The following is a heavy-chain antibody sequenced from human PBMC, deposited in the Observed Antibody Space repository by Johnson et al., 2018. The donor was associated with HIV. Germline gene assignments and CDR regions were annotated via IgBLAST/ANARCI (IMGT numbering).Heavy chain of an antibody. CDR2: INWNGAKT. D-gene: IGHD3-3*01. J-gene: IGHJ3*02. V-gene: IGHV3-20*04. Sequence: VQLVESGGSVVRPGGSLRLSCATSGFTFNDYGMSWVRQVPGKGLEWVSDINWNGAKTAYVDSVKGRFTISRDNAKKSLYLHMNTLKVEDTALYYCVRDKKWTGAYDFWSGYSGGWHIVVVTTIEGAFDIWGQGTMVTVSS. CDR1: GFTFNDYG. CDR3: VRDKKWTGAYDFWSGYSGGWHIVVVTTIEGAFDI.